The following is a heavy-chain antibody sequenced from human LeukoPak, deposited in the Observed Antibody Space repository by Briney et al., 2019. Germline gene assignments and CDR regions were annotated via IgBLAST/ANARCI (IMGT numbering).Heavy chain of an antibody. CDR1: GGPISHYY. Sequence: SETLSLTRTVSGGPISHYYWSWIRQPPGKGLEWIGYIYNSATTTYNPSLKSRVTLSLDMSKNQFSLTLTAVTAADTAVYYCARQRFPATDFDFWGRGTLVTVSS. CDR2: IYNSATT. J-gene: IGHJ2*01. CDR3: ARQRFPATDFDF. D-gene: IGHD3-3*01. V-gene: IGHV4-59*08.